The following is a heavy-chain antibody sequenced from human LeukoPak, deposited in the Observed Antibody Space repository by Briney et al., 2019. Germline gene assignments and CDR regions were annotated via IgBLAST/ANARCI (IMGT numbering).Heavy chain of an antibody. D-gene: IGHD4-17*01. V-gene: IGHV1-69*05. Sequence: GASVKVSCKASGGTFISYAISWVRQAPGQGLEWMGRIIPIFGTANYAQKFQGRVTITTDESTSTAYMELSSLRSEDTAVYYCAREYDYGDYEENYWGQGTLVTVSS. J-gene: IGHJ4*02. CDR1: GGTFISYA. CDR3: AREYDYGDYEENY. CDR2: IIPIFGTA.